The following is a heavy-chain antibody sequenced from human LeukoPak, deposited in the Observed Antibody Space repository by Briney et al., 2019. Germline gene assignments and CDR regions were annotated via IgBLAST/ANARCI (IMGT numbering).Heavy chain of an antibody. V-gene: IGHV3-9*01. J-gene: IGHJ6*02. Sequence: PGGSLRLSCTVSGFTFDDYAMHWVRHTPWKGLEWVAGITWNRDNIGYGDSVKGRFTISRDNVKNVLYLQMNSLRPEDTALYYCAKDLSSAITSALVLDVWGQGTTVTVSS. D-gene: IGHD3-22*01. CDR3: AKDLSSAITSALVLDV. CDR2: ITWNRDNI. CDR1: GFTFDDYA.